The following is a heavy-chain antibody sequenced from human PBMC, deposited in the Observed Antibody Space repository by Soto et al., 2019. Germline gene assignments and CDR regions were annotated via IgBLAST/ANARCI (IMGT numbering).Heavy chain of an antibody. D-gene: IGHD3-16*01. CDR3: AMSLGRLYFSDY. V-gene: IGHV5-51*03. CDR2: IYPDDSDT. Sequence: EVQLVQSGAEVKKPGDSLKISCKGSGYRFTSYWIGWVRQMPGEGLEWMGIIYPDDSDTRYSPSFQGQVTISALKSISTAYLQWSSLKASDTATYYCAMSLGRLYFSDYCGQGTQVTVAS. CDR1: GYRFTSYW. J-gene: IGHJ4*02.